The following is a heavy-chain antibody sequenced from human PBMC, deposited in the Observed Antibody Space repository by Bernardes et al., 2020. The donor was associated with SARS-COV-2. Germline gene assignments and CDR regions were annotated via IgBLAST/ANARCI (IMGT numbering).Heavy chain of an antibody. CDR3: ARDYYGSGSYQRPYYYYGMDV. V-gene: IGHV3-7*03. D-gene: IGHD3-10*01. J-gene: IGHJ6*02. CDR1: GFTFSSYW. CDR2: IKQDGSEK. Sequence: GGSLRLSCAASGFTFSSYWMSWVRQAPGKGLEWVANIKQDGSEKYYVDSVKGRFTISRDNAKNSLYLQMNSLRAEDTAVYYCARDYYGSGSYQRPYYYYGMDVWGQGTTVTVSS.